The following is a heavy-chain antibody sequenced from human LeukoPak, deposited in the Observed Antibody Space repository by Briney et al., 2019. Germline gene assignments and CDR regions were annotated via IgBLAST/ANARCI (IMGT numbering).Heavy chain of an antibody. CDR2: INGNGGST. CDR3: AKGWSYYYASGNDYFDY. V-gene: IGHV3-23*01. J-gene: IGHJ4*02. CDR1: GFTFSSYA. Sequence: GGSLRLSCSASGFTFSSYAMSWVRQAPGKGLEWVSGINGNGGSTFYADSVKGRFTISRDNSKNTVYLQMNSLRAEDTAVYYCAKGWSYYYASGNDYFDYWGQGTLVTVSS. D-gene: IGHD3-10*01.